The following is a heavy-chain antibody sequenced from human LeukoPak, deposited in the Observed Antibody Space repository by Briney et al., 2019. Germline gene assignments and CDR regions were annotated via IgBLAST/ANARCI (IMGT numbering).Heavy chain of an antibody. CDR2: ISGSGGST. V-gene: IGHV3-23*01. Sequence: PGGSLRLSCAASGFTFSSYAMSWVRQAPGKGLEWVSAISGSGGSTYYADSVKGRFTISRDNSRNTLYLQMNSLRAEDTAVYFCAKSHSVGYRGYFDYWGQGTLVTVSS. CDR3: AKSHSVGYRGYFDY. D-gene: IGHD5-12*01. J-gene: IGHJ4*02. CDR1: GFTFSSYA.